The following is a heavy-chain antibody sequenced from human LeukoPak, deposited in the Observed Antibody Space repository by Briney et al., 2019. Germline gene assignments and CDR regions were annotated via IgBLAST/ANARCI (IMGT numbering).Heavy chain of an antibody. CDR1: GGTFISYA. Sequence: SVKVSCKASGGTFISYAISWVRQAPGQGLEWMGSIFPIFRTANYAQKFQGRVTITPDESTSTAYMELSSLRSEDTAVYYCARDRDYGDHRYFDYWGQGTLVTVSS. CDR2: IFPIFRTA. D-gene: IGHD4-17*01. J-gene: IGHJ4*02. V-gene: IGHV1-69*13. CDR3: ARDRDYGDHRYFDY.